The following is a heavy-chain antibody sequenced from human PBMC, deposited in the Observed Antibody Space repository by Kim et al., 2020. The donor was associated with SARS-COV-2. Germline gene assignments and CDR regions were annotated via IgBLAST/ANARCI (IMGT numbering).Heavy chain of an antibody. V-gene: IGHV3-23*01. CDR1: GFTFSSYA. CDR2: ISGSGGST. Sequence: GGSLRLSCAASGFTFSSYAMSWVRQAPGKGLEWVSAISGSGGSTYYADSVKGRFTIYRDNSKNKLYLKMNSLIAEETAVYYCAKGGSYGELLNYFDFWGQETLVTVSS. CDR3: AKGGSYGELLNYFDF. D-gene: IGHD3-10*01. J-gene: IGHJ4*02.